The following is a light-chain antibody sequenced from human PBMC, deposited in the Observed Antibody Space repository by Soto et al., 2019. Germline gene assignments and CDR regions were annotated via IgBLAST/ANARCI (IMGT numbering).Light chain of an antibody. CDR2: GAS. J-gene: IGKJ1*01. CDR3: QQYRTSPWT. CDR1: QSISDT. V-gene: IGKV3-15*01. Sequence: EIVMTQSPATLSVSPGGRATLSCRASQSISDTLAWYQQKPGQAPRLLIYGASTRAPGFQARFSGSGSGTDFTLTIRSLQSEDFAVYYCQQYRTSPWTFGQGTKVDIK.